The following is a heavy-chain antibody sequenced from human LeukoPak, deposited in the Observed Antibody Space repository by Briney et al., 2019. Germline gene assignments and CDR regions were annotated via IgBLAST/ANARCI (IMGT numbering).Heavy chain of an antibody. CDR1: GGSISSSSYY. CDR3: ARAMRGRLGRALEY. CDR2: ISHSGNT. Sequence: PSETLSLTCTVSGGSISSSSYYWGWIRQPPRKGLEWIGEISHSGNTYYDPSLQSRVTISAATSKKQFSLRLNSVTAADTAVYYCARAMRGRLGRALEYWGPGTLVTVSS. J-gene: IGHJ4*02. D-gene: IGHD7-27*01. V-gene: IGHV4-39*07.